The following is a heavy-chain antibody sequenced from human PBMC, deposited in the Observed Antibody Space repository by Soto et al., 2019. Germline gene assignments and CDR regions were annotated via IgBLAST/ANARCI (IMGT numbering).Heavy chain of an antibody. CDR2: IYHSGST. Sequence: SETLSLTCAVSGGSISSSNWWSWVRQPPGKGLEWIGEIYHSGSTNYNPSLKSRVTISVDKSKNQFSLKLSSVTAADTAVYYCARYYYDSSGYYYFDYWGQGTLVTVSS. CDR3: ARYYYDSSGYYYFDY. D-gene: IGHD3-22*01. CDR1: GGSISSSNW. V-gene: IGHV4-4*02. J-gene: IGHJ4*02.